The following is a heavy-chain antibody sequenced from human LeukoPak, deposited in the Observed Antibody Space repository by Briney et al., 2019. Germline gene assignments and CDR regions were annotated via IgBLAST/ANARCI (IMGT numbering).Heavy chain of an antibody. CDR1: GYTFTGYY. Sequence: ASVKVSCKASGYTFTGYYIHWVRQAPGQGLEWMGWINPNSGGTKYAQKFQGRVTMARDTSISTAYMELSSLTSDDTALYYCATDGAVAGTAYPEYWGQGTLVTVSS. V-gene: IGHV1-2*02. CDR2: INPNSGGT. J-gene: IGHJ4*02. CDR3: ATDGAVAGTAYPEY. D-gene: IGHD6-19*01.